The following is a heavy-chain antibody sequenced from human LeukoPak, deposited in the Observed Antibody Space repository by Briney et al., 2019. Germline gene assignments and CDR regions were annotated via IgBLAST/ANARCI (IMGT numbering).Heavy chain of an antibody. V-gene: IGHV3-23*01. CDR1: GFSFSSYA. CDR2: ISGDGTRT. J-gene: IGHJ4*02. Sequence: GGSLRLSCAASGFSFSSYAMTWARQAPVKGMEWVSAISGDGTRTYYADSVKGRFTISRDNSKNTLYLEMSSLRVEDTAIYYCAKWPEGAMDYFDYWGQGTLVTVSS. CDR3: AKWPEGAMDYFDY. D-gene: IGHD3-16*01.